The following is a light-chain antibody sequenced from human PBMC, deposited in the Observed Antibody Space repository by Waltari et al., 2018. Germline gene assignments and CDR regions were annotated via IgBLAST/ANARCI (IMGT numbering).Light chain of an antibody. CDR2: DVP. Sequence: QSALTQPASVSGSTGQAITISCSGTSSDIGGYDYVSWYQQYPGIAPKLIIYDVPNRPSGVSNRFSGSKSGYTASLTISGLQAADEAHYYCTSYTRKHTWVFGGGTKVTVL. J-gene: IGLJ3*02. CDR1: SSDIGGYDY. CDR3: TSYTRKHTWV. V-gene: IGLV2-14*03.